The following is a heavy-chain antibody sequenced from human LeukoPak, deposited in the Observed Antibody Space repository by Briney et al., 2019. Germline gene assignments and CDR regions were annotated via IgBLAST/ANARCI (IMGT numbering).Heavy chain of an antibody. D-gene: IGHD6-19*01. Sequence: SETLSLTCTVSGGSISSGGYYWSWIRQHPGKGLEWIGYIYYSGSTYYNPSLKSRVTISVDTSKNQFSLKLSSVTAADTAVYYCAGQWLVQKYFDYWGQGTLVTVSS. CDR1: GGSISSGGYY. V-gene: IGHV4-31*03. CDR2: IYYSGST. CDR3: AGQWLVQKYFDY. J-gene: IGHJ4*02.